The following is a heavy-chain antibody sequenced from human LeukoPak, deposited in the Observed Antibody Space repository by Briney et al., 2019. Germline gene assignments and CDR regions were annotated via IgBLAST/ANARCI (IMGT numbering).Heavy chain of an antibody. D-gene: IGHD3-16*02. J-gene: IGHJ4*02. CDR3: ARDSGYDYVWGSYRSWALDY. V-gene: IGHV3-7*01. CDR1: GFTFSNYA. Sequence: AGGSLRLSCAASGFTFSNYAMGWVRQAPGKGLEWVANIKQDGSEKCYVDSVKGRFTISRDNAKNSLYLQMNSLRAEDTAVYYCARDSGYDYVWGSYRSWALDYWGQGTLVTVSS. CDR2: IKQDGSEK.